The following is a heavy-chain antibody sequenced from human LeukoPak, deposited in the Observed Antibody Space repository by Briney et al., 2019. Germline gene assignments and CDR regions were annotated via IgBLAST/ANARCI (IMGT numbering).Heavy chain of an antibody. D-gene: IGHD3-22*01. Sequence: SVKVSCKASGGSLSNYAVTWVRQAPGQGLEWMGGIIPSFGTPSIPQKFQDRVTITADDSTSTVFMELRSLKSEDTAIYYCAKSIGDYSGAFDPWGQGTLVTVSS. CDR2: IIPSFGTP. J-gene: IGHJ5*02. CDR3: AKSIGDYSGAFDP. V-gene: IGHV1-69*13. CDR1: GGSLSNYA.